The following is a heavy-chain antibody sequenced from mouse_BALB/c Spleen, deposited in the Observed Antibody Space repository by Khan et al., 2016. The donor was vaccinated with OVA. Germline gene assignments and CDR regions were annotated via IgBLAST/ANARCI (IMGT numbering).Heavy chain of an antibody. Sequence: QVQLQQSGAELVKPGASVKLSCKTSGYTFTNYWIQWVKQRPGQGLGWIGEIFPETGTTYYNENFKAKATLTIDTSSSTAYMHLSSLTSEDSAVYFCARGYIGNYEFAYWGQGTLVTVSA. CDR3: ARGYIGNYEFAY. V-gene: IGHV1S132*01. J-gene: IGHJ3*01. D-gene: IGHD2-1*01. CDR1: GYTFTNYW. CDR2: IFPETGTT.